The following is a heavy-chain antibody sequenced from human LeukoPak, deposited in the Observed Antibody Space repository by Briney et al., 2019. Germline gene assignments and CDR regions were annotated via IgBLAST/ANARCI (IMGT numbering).Heavy chain of an antibody. CDR2: IIPIFGTA. CDR3: ATYYYDSSEEYFQH. J-gene: IGHJ1*01. Sequence: SVKVSCKASGGTFSSYAISWVRQAPGQGLEWMGRIIPIFGTANYAQKFQGRVTITADKSTSTAYMELSSLRSEDTAVYYCATYYYDSSEEYFQHWGQGTLVTVSS. CDR1: GGTFSSYA. D-gene: IGHD3-22*01. V-gene: IGHV1-69*06.